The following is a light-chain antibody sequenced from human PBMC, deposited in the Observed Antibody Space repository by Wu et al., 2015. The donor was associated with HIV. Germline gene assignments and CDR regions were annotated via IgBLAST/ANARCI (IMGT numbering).Light chain of an antibody. J-gene: IGKJ5*01. CDR3: QQRTKWPLT. CDR1: QSVANY. V-gene: IGKV3-11*01. Sequence: DIVLTQSPATLSVSPGETATLSCRASQSVANYLAWYQQKSGQAPRLLIYNASRRVTGIPARFTGSGSGTDFSLIISSLEPEDVAVYFCQQRTKWPLTFGQGTRLEIK. CDR2: NAS.